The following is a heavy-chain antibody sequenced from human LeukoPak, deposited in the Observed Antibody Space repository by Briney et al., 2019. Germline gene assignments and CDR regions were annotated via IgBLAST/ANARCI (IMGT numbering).Heavy chain of an antibody. Sequence: PGGSLRLSCAASGFTFSSYAMSWVRQAPGKGLEWVSAISGNGGSTYYADSVKGRITISRDNSKNTLSLQMNSLRAEDTAVYFCAKGAVAGNQKPGGYWGQGTLVTVSS. CDR1: GFTFSSYA. V-gene: IGHV3-23*01. D-gene: IGHD6-19*01. CDR3: AKGAVAGNQKPGGY. J-gene: IGHJ4*02. CDR2: ISGNGGST.